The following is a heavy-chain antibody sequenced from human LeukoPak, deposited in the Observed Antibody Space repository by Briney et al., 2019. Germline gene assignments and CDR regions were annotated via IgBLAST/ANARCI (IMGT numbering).Heavy chain of an antibody. CDR1: GYSFTSYW. V-gene: IGHV5-10-1*01. CDR2: IDPSDSYT. D-gene: IGHD3-10*01. CDR3: ARRGFGSGSYYFDY. J-gene: IGHJ4*02. Sequence: GESLKISSKGSGYSFTSYWISWGRPMPGKGLGWMGRIDPSDSYTNYSPSFQGHVTISADKSISTAYLQWSSLKASDTAMYYCARRGFGSGSYYFDYWGQGTLVTVSS.